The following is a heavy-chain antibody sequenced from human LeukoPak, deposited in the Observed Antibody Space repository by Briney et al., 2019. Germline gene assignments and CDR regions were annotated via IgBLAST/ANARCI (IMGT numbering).Heavy chain of an antibody. CDR2: IREERGQE. CDR3: ASLDTAKQPLANH. Sequence: GGSLRLSCVASGFTVSNHWMSWVRQAPGKGLEWVANIREERGQEYYVDSVKGRFTISKNSAKNSLYLQMNTLRVEDTAMYYCASLDTAKQPLANHWGQGTLVTVSS. V-gene: IGHV3-7*03. D-gene: IGHD5-18*01. CDR1: GFTVSNHW. J-gene: IGHJ5*02.